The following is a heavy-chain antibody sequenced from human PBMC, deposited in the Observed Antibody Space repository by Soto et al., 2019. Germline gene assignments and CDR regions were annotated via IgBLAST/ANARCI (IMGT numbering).Heavy chain of an antibody. CDR1: GYTFTGYY. Sequence: ASVKVSCKASGYTFTGYYMHWVRQAPGQGLEWMGWINPNSGGTNYAQKFQGWVTMTRDTSISTAYMELSRLRSDDTAVYYCARGLDNYDFRSGYPYGMDVWGQGTTVTVSS. V-gene: IGHV1-2*04. D-gene: IGHD3-3*01. CDR3: ARGLDNYDFRSGYPYGMDV. J-gene: IGHJ6*02. CDR2: INPNSGGT.